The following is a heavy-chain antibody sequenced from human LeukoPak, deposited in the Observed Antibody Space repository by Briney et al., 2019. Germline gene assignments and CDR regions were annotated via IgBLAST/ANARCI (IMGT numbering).Heavy chain of an antibody. V-gene: IGHV4-34*01. CDR2: INHSGST. Sequence: SETLSLTCAVYGGSFSGYYWSWIRQPPGKGLEWIGEINHSGSTNYNPSLKSRVTISVDTSKNQFSLKLSSVTAADTAVYYCARDGIVVVPAAAGVYYMDVWGKGTTVTVSS. CDR3: ARDGIVVVPAAAGVYYMDV. CDR1: GGSFSGYY. J-gene: IGHJ6*03. D-gene: IGHD2-2*01.